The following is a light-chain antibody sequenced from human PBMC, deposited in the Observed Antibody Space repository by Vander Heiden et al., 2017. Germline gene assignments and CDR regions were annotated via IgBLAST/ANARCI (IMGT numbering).Light chain of an antibody. V-gene: IGLV3-9*01. CDR1: NIGSKN. Sequence: SYELTQPLSVSVALGQTARITCGGNNIGSKNVHWYQQKPGQAPVLVIYRDSNRPSGIPERFSGSNSGNTATLTISRAQAGDEADYYCQVWDSSTKGYVFGTGTKVTVL. J-gene: IGLJ1*01. CDR3: QVWDSSTKGYV. CDR2: RDS.